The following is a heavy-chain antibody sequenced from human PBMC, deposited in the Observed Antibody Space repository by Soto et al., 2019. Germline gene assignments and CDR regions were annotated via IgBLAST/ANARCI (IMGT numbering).Heavy chain of an antibody. V-gene: IGHV4-30-2*01. J-gene: IGHJ4*02. CDR2: IYHSGST. CDR1: GGSISSFFYS. D-gene: IGHD3-9*01. Sequence: SDTLSLTCAVSGGSISSFFYSWSWIRQPPGKGLEWIGYIYHSGSTYYNPSLKSRVTISVDRSKNQLSLKLSSVTAADTAVYYCARRYGYYFDYWGQGTLVTVSS. CDR3: ARRYGYYFDY.